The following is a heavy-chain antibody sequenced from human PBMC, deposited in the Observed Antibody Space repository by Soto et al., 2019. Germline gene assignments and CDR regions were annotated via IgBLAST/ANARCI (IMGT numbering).Heavy chain of an antibody. CDR1: GGSISSSSYY. D-gene: IGHD3-22*01. Sequence: QLQLQESGPGLVKPSETLSLTCTVSGGSISSSSYYWGWIRQPPGKGLEWIGSIYYSGSTYYNPSLKRRVTISVDTSKNQFSLKLSSVTAADTAVYYCARLGDSSGYYSWYFDLWGRGTLVTVSS. CDR3: ARLGDSSGYYSWYFDL. CDR2: IYYSGST. J-gene: IGHJ2*01. V-gene: IGHV4-39*01.